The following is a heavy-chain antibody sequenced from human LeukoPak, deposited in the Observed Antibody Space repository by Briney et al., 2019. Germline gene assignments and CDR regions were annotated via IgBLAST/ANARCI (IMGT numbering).Heavy chain of an antibody. D-gene: IGHD3/OR15-3a*01. V-gene: IGHV4-39*07. J-gene: IGHJ4*02. Sequence: SETLSLTCTVSGGSISSSSYYWGWIRQPPGKGLEWIGSIYYSGSTYYNPSLKSRVTISVDTSKNQFSLKLSSVTAADTAVYYCARDGLAMDYWGQGTLVTVSS. CDR3: ARDGLAMDY. CDR2: IYYSGST. CDR1: GGSISSSSYY.